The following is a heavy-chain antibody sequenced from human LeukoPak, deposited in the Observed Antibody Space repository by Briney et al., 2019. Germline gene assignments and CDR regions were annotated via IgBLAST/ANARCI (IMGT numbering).Heavy chain of an antibody. CDR2: INHNTEMI. CDR1: GFPFGSYV. V-gene: IGHV3-48*02. CDR3: ARDHDWAFDL. J-gene: IGHJ4*02. Sequence: GGSLRLSCEASGFPFGSYVMSWVRQAPGKGLEWIAYINHNTEMIFYPDFVKGRFSISRDNAKNSLYLQMNALRYEDTAIYYCARDHDWAFDLWGQGTLVTVSS. D-gene: IGHD3-9*01.